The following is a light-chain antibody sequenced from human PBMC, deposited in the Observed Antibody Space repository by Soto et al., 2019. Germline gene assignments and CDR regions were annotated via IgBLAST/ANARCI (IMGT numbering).Light chain of an antibody. Sequence: DIQMTQSPSSLSASVGDRVTITCRASQSISTFLNWYQQKPGEAPHLLIYAAFTLQSGVPSRFSGSGSGTDFTLTISSLQPEDFATYYCQQSYNTWTFGQGTKVDIK. J-gene: IGKJ1*01. CDR1: QSISTF. CDR3: QQSYNTWT. CDR2: AAF. V-gene: IGKV1-39*01.